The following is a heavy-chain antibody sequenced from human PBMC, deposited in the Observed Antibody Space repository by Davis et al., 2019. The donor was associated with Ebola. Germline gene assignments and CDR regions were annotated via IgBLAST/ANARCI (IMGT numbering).Heavy chain of an antibody. CDR2: IIPIFGTA. D-gene: IGHD6-13*01. CDR1: GYTFPSYD. J-gene: IGHJ4*02. Sequence: SSVTVSCKASGYTFPSYDINWVRQATGQGLEWMGGIIPIFGTANYAQKFQGRGTITANEATSTAYMELSSLRSEDTAVYYCAMAEQQLVTPNVDYWGQGTLVTVSS. CDR3: AMAEQQLVTPNVDY. V-gene: IGHV1-69*13.